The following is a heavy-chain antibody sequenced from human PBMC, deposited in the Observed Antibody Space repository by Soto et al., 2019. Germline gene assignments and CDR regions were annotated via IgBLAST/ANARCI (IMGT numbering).Heavy chain of an antibody. CDR3: ARHHCSSTSCYRGQDYYYYYGMDV. V-gene: IGHV5-51*01. CDR2: IYPGDSDT. Sequence: GESLKISCKGSGYSFTSYWIGWVRQMPGKGLEWMGIIYPGDSDTRYSPSFQGQVTISADKSISTAYLQWSSLKASDTAMYYCARHHCSSTSCYRGQDYYYYYGMDVWGQGTTVTV. CDR1: GYSFTSYW. J-gene: IGHJ6*02. D-gene: IGHD2-2*02.